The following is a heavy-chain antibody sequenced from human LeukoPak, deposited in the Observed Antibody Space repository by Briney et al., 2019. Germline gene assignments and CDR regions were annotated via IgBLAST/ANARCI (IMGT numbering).Heavy chain of an antibody. D-gene: IGHD3-22*01. CDR1: GFTFSSYS. CDR3: ATLRGYDSSGYSD. V-gene: IGHV3-21*01. J-gene: IGHJ4*02. CDR2: ISSSSSYI. Sequence: KTGGSLRLSCAASGFTFSSYSMNWVRQAPGKGLEWVSSISSSSSYIYYADSVKGRFTISRDNAKNSLYLQMNSLRAVDTAVYYCATLRGYDSSGYSDWGQGTLVTVSS.